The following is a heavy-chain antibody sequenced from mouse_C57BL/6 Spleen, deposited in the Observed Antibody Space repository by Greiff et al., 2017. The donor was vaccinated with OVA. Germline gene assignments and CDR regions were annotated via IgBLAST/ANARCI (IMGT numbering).Heavy chain of an antibody. CDR3: TRFSYGSSFDY. CDR1: GFTFSSYA. V-gene: IGHV5-9-1*02. J-gene: IGHJ2*01. Sequence: EVNVVESGEGLVKPGGSLKLSCAASGFTFSSYAMSWVRQTPEKRLEWVAYISSGGDYIYYADTVKGRFTISRDNARNTLYLQMSSLKSEDTAVYYCTRFSYGSSFDYWGQGTTRTVSS. D-gene: IGHD1-1*01. CDR2: ISSGGDYI.